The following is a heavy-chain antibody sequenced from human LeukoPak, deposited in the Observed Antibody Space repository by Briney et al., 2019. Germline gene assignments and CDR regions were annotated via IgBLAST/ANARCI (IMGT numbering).Heavy chain of an antibody. Sequence: SETLSLTYTVSGGSISSYYWSWIRQPPGKGLEWIGYIYYSGSTNYNPSLKSRVTISVDTSKNQFSLKLSSVTAADTAVYYCARGIESYGDYGYWGQGILVTVSS. D-gene: IGHD4-17*01. J-gene: IGHJ4*02. V-gene: IGHV4-59*01. CDR3: ARGIESYGDYGY. CDR1: GGSISSYY. CDR2: IYYSGST.